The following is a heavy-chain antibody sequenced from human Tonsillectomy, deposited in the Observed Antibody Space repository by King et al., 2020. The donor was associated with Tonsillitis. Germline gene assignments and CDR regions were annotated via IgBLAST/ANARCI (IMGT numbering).Heavy chain of an antibody. D-gene: IGHD6-19*01. Sequence: HVQLQESGPGLVKPSETLYLTCTVSGGSISSDWWSWIRPPAGKGLEWLGRIYISGSTYYNPSLKSRVTMSVDTSKSQFSLQRSSVTAADTAVYSCAKGVGSGTAVAGDWGQGTLVTVSS. CDR1: GGSISSDW. V-gene: IGHV4-4*07. CDR3: AKGVGSGTAVAGD. J-gene: IGHJ4*02. CDR2: IYISGST.